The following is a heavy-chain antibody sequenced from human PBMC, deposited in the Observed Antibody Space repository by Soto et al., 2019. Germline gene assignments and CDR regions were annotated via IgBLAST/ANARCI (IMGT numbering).Heavy chain of an antibody. V-gene: IGHV4-34*01. D-gene: IGHD3-22*01. CDR1: GGSFSGYY. Sequence: PSETLSLTCAVYGGSFSGYYWSWIRQPPGKRLEWIGEINHSGSTNYNPSLKSRVTISVDTSKNQFSLKLSSVTAADTAVYYCARGRRNYYDSSGYYYAAWFDPWGQGTLVTVSS. CDR2: INHSGST. J-gene: IGHJ5*02. CDR3: ARGRRNYYDSSGYYYAAWFDP.